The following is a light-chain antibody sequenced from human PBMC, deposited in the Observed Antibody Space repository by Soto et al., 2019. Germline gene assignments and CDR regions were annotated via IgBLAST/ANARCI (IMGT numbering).Light chain of an antibody. V-gene: IGKV3-20*01. CDR3: QQYGSSPYT. CDR2: GAS. Sequence: EIVLTQSPGTLSLSPGERATLSCRASQSVSSSYLAWYQQKPGQAPRLLIYGASSRAAGILDRFSGRGSGTDFTLTISGREPEDCAVYYCQQYGSSPYTFGQGTKLEIK. CDR1: QSVSSSY. J-gene: IGKJ2*01.